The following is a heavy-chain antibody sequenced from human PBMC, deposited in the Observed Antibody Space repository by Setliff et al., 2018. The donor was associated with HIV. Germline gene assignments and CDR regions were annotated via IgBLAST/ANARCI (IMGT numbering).Heavy chain of an antibody. Sequence: PSETLSLTCTVSGGSVSDTSYYWGWIRQPPGKGLEWLANVYYSGGTYYNPSLNSRVTISADTSRNQFSLKLTSVTAADTALYFCARLGDSGYDFRGYFDYWGQGKLVTVSS. D-gene: IGHD5-12*01. CDR2: VYYSGGT. V-gene: IGHV4-39*01. CDR3: ARLGDSGYDFRGYFDY. J-gene: IGHJ4*02. CDR1: GGSVSDTSYY.